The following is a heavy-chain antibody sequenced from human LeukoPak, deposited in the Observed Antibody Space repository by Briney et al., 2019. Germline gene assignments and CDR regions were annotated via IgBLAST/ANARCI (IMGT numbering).Heavy chain of an antibody. Sequence: ASVKVSCKASADTFTASYPYWVRQAPGQGLEWMGWIHPSSGGTKSAEKFQDRVTMTWDTSITTVYMELSRLTSDDTAVYFCARDGPERMVDLDYWGQGTLVTVSS. CDR3: ARDGPERMVDLDY. D-gene: IGHD1-1*01. J-gene: IGHJ4*02. CDR1: ADTFTASY. CDR2: IHPSSGGT. V-gene: IGHV1-2*02.